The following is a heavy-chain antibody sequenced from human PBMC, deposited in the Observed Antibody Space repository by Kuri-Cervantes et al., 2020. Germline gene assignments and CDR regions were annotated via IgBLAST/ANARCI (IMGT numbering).Heavy chain of an antibody. CDR3: ARSPVVVGGYYYYYMDV. D-gene: IGHD1-26*01. V-gene: IGHV3-48*01. J-gene: IGHJ6*03. Sequence: GESLKIFCAASGFTFSSYAMSWVRQAPGKGLEWVSFINSDGNTRYYADSVRGRFTISRDDATNSMWLQMNSLRAEDTAVYYCARSPVVVGGYYYYYMDVWGKGTTVTVSS. CDR2: INSDGNTR. CDR1: GFTFSSYA.